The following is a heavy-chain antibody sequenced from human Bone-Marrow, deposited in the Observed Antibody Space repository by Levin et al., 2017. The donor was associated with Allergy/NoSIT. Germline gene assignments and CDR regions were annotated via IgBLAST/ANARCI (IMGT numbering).Heavy chain of an antibody. J-gene: IGHJ6*02. Sequence: GGSLRLSCQGSGYGFTSYWVAWVRQMPGKGLEWLGMIHPDDSDTRYSPSFQGLVTISVDKSITTAFLEWRSLKASDTAIYYCARRGMTTFGVAHYGLDVWGQGTTVTVSS. CDR2: IHPDDSDT. CDR1: GYGFTSYW. V-gene: IGHV5-51*01. CDR3: ARRGMTTFGVAHYGLDV. D-gene: IGHD3-3*01.